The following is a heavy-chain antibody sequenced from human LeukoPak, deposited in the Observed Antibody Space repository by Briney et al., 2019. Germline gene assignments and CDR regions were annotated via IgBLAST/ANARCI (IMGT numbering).Heavy chain of an antibody. Sequence: GGSLSLSCAASGFTFSNYWMSWLPQAPGKGLEWVANIKEDGSEKYYVDSVKGRFTISRDNARDSLYLQMNSRRAEDTAVYYCASGRQLGYWGQGTLVTVSS. CDR2: IKEDGSEK. D-gene: IGHD6-13*01. V-gene: IGHV3-7*01. J-gene: IGHJ4*02. CDR3: ASGRQLGY. CDR1: GFTFSNYW.